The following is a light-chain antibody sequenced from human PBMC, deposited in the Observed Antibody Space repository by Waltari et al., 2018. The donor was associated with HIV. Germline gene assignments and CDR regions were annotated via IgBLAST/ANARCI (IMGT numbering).Light chain of an antibody. J-gene: IGLJ7*01. CDR2: GNI. CDR1: RSNIGAGYD. CDR3: QSDDRSLSGGV. V-gene: IGLV1-40*01. Sequence: QSVLTQPPSVSGAPGQTVTISCTGSRSNIGAGYDIHWYQHLPGTAPKLLIYGNISRPAGVPDRFSGSQPGTSASLVITGLQAGEEADYYGQSDDRSLSGGVFGGGTRLTVL.